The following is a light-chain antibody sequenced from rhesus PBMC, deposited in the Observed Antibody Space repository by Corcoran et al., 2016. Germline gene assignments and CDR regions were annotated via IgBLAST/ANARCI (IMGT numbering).Light chain of an antibody. Sequence: DIQMTQSPSALSASVGDRVTISCRASQNIYSNLAWYQQKPGKAPKLRIYAASSLQTGFPSRFSGSGSGTDFTLTISSLQPEDSAAYYCQHYYDNPYSFGQGTKVEIK. CDR3: QHYYDNPYS. J-gene: IGKJ2*01. CDR1: QNIYSN. V-gene: IGKV1S12*01. CDR2: AAS.